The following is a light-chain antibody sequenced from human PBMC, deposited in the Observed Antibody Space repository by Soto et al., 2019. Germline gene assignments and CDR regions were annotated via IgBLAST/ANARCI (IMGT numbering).Light chain of an antibody. Sequence: EIVLTQSPGTLSLSSGERATLSCRASQSVRSNYLAWYQQKPGQAPRLLIYGASGRATGIPDRFGGSGFGTDFTLTISRLESEDFAVYYCQQYASSPLTFGGGTKVEIK. CDR3: QQYASSPLT. CDR2: GAS. CDR1: QSVRSNY. V-gene: IGKV3-20*01. J-gene: IGKJ4*01.